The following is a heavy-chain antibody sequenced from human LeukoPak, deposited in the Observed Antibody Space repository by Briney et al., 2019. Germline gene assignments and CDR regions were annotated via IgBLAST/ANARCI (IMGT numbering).Heavy chain of an antibody. V-gene: IGHV3-11*05. CDR3: ARARTPQLDS. CDR2: ISSSSYT. J-gene: IGHJ4*02. Sequence: PGGSLRLSCAASGFTFSDYYMSWIRQAPGKGLEWISYISSSSYTKYADSVKGRFTISRDNAKNPLYLQMSSLRAEDTAVYYCARARTPQLDSWGQGTLVTVSS. CDR1: GFTFSDYY.